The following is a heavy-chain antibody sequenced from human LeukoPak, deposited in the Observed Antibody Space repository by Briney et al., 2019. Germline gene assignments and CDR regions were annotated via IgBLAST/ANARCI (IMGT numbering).Heavy chain of an antibody. CDR1: GYTFTSYG. CDR2: ISAYNGNT. CDR3: ARGHYSNSRGGYYGMDV. V-gene: IGHV1-18*01. J-gene: IGHJ6*02. D-gene: IGHD4-11*01. Sequence: GASVKVSCKASGYTFTSYGISWVRQAPGQGLEWMGWISAYNGNTNYAQKLQGRVTMTTDTSTSTAYMELRSLRSDDTAVYYCARGHYSNSRGGYYGMDVWGQGTTVTVSS.